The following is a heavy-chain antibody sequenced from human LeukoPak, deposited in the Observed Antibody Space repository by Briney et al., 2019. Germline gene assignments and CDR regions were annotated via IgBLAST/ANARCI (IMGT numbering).Heavy chain of an antibody. V-gene: IGHV3-73*01. D-gene: IGHD3-3*01. CDR3: ARGFHYDFWSGSYYFDY. CDR2: IRSKADCYAT. J-gene: IGHJ4*02. Sequence: PGGSLRLSCAASGFTFSGPAMHWVRQASGKGLEWAGRIRSKADCYATAYDASVKGRFTISRDDSKNSLYLQMNSLKTEDTAVYYCARGFHYDFWSGSYYFDYWGQGTLVTVSS. CDR1: GFTFSGPA.